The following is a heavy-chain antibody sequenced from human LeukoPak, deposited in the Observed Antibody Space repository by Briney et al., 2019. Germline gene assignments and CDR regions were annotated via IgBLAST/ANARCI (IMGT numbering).Heavy chain of an antibody. CDR1: GFTFNEYA. CDR2: ISNRGGTT. J-gene: IGHJ4*02. V-gene: IGHV3-23*01. CDR3: AKDSEWDFDSSGYYYFDF. Sequence: TGGSLRLSCEASGFTFNEYAMSWVRQAQGKGLEWVAVISNRGGTTYYADSVKGRFTISRDNSKNTLFLQMNSLRAEDTALYYCAKDSEWDFDSSGYYYFDFWGQGTLVTVSS. D-gene: IGHD3-22*01.